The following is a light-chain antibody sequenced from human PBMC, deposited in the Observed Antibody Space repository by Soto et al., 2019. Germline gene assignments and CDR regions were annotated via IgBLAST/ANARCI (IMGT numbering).Light chain of an antibody. V-gene: IGKV3-11*01. CDR3: QQRSNWPPYT. CDR1: QSVSSY. CDR2: DAS. Sequence: EIVLTQSPATLSLSPGERATLSCRASQSVSSYLAWYQQKPGQAPRLLISDASNRATGIPARFSGSVSGTDFTLTISSLEPEDFAVYYCQQRSNWPPYTFGQGTKLEIK. J-gene: IGKJ2*01.